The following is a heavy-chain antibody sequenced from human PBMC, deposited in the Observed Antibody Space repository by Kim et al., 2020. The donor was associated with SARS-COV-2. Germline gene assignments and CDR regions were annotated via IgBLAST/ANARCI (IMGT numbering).Heavy chain of an antibody. V-gene: IGHV3-23*01. D-gene: IGHD5-12*01. CDR2: ISDTGDS. J-gene: IGHJ4*02. CDR3: AKDGRVAPFPEALDC. CDR1: GFTFSNYA. Sequence: GGSLRLSCAASGFTFSNYAMSWVRQAPGKGLEWVSAISDTGDSYYADSVKGRFTISRDNSKNTLYLQMNSLRAEDTAVYYCAKDGRVAPFPEALDCWGQGTLVTVSS.